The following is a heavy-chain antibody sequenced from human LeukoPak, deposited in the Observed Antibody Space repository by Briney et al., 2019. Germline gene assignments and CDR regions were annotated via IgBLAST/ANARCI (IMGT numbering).Heavy chain of an antibody. V-gene: IGHV4-4*02. CDR2: IFHAGTT. CDR1: GASISSSNW. Sequence: PSETLSLTCAVSGASISSSNWWSWARQPPGKGLEWIGEIFHAGTTNYNPSLQSRVTISVDNSRNQFSLKLTSATAADTAVYYCMRTYCSNIRCFYFDYWGQGTLVTVSS. D-gene: IGHD2-2*01. CDR3: MRTYCSNIRCFYFDY. J-gene: IGHJ4*02.